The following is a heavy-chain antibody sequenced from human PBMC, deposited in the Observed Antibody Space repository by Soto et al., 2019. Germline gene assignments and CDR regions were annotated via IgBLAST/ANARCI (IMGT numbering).Heavy chain of an antibody. J-gene: IGHJ6*02. CDR2: IYYNGYT. D-gene: IGHD2-21*01. CDR1: GGSISGYY. CDR3: TRHPPIARFENGLDV. Sequence: SETLSLTCSVSGGSISGYYWSWIRQPPGKGLEWIGYIYYNGYTMYSPSLNSRVTISVDTSKNQFSLKLTSVTAADTAMYYCTRHPPIARFENGLDVWGQGTTVTVSS. V-gene: IGHV4-59*08.